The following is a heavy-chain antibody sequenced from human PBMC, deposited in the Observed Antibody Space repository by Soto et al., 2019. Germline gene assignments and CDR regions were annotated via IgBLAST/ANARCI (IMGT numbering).Heavy chain of an antibody. CDR1: GYSFSNYE. CDR2: INAGNGNT. V-gene: IGHV1-3*05. D-gene: IGHD3-10*01. CDR3: ARCITLVRRVRSYGMDV. Sequence: QVQLVQSEAEEKRPGASVKVSCKASGYSFSNYEMHWVRQAPGQRLEWMGWINAGNGNTKSSQKFQGRVTITRDTSASTAYMELSSLRSEDTAVYYCARCITLVRRVRSYGMDVWGQGTTVTVSS. J-gene: IGHJ6*02.